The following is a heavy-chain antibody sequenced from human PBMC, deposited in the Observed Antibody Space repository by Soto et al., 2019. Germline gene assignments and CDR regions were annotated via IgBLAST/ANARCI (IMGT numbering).Heavy chain of an antibody. D-gene: IGHD3-16*01. CDR3: ARVGGHYYYYYGMDV. V-gene: IGHV3-30-3*01. J-gene: IGHJ6*02. CDR1: GFTFSSYA. CDR2: ISYDGSNK. Sequence: GSLQLSCAASGFTFSSYAMHGVRQAPGKGLEWVAVISYDGSNKYYADSVKGRFTISRDNSKNTLYLQMNSQGAEDTAVYYCARVGGHYYYYYGMDVWGQGTTVTVSS.